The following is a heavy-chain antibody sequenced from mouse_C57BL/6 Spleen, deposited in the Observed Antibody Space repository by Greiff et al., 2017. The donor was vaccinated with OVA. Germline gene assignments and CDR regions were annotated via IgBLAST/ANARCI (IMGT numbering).Heavy chain of an antibody. Sequence: QVQLQQSGAELVKPGASVKMSCKASGYTFTTYPIEWMKQNHGKSLEWIGNFHPYNDDTKYNEKFKGKATLTVEKSSSTVYLELSRLTSDDSAVDDCARTTVEGDWWFDVWGTGTTVTVSA. D-gene: IGHD1-1*01. CDR1: GYTFTTYP. J-gene: IGHJ1*03. CDR3: ARTTVEGDWWFDV. V-gene: IGHV1-47*01. CDR2: FHPYNDDT.